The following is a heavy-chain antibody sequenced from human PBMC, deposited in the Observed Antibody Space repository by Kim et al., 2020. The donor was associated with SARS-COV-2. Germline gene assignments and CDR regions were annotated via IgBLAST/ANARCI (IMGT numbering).Heavy chain of an antibody. D-gene: IGHD3-22*01. CDR3: TREGWRDYYDSSGYPGLVDV. V-gene: IGHV3-49*03. J-gene: IGHJ6*02. CDR1: GFTFGDYA. CDR2: IRSKAYGGTT. Sequence: GGSLRLSCTASGFTFGDYAMSWFRQAPGKGLEWVGFIRSKAYGGTTEYAASVKGRFTISRDDSKSIAYLQMNSLKTEDTAVYYCTREGWRDYYDSSGYPGLVDVWGQGTTVTVSS.